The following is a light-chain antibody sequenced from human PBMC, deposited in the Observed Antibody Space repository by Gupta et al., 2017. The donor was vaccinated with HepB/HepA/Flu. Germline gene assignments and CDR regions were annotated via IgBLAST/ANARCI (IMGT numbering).Light chain of an antibody. V-gene: IGKV3-15*01. J-gene: IGKJ1*01. Sequence: EIVMTQPPATLSVSPGERAALSCRASQRVTTKLAWYQQRPGQAPRLLIYGASTRATGIPARGSGSGSGAEFTLTISGLQSEDFVVYYCQQYKNWPRTVGEGTKVE. CDR3: QQYKNWPRT. CDR1: QRVTTK. CDR2: GAS.